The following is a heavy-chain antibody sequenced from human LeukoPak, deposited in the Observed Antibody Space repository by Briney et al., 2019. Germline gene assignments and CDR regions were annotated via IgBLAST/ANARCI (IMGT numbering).Heavy chain of an antibody. Sequence: GGTLRLSCAASGFTLRNYDINWVRQAPGKGLEWVSVIRGCSGSTYYADSVKGRFTISRDDSKNTLHLQTNSLRAEDTAVYYCAKEREYSGYEPLPNDYWGQGTLVTVSS. CDR2: IRGCSGST. J-gene: IGHJ4*02. V-gene: IGHV3-23*01. D-gene: IGHD5-12*01. CDR3: AKEREYSGYEPLPNDY. CDR1: GFTLRNYD.